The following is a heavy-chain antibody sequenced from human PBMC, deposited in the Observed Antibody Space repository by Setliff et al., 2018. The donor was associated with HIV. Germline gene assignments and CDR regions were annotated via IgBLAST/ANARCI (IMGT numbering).Heavy chain of an antibody. J-gene: IGHJ5*02. CDR1: GGSINRIDYY. CDR3: AKHDFGEGSCFDP. Sequence: PSETLSLTCTVSGGSINRIDYYWGWIRQSPGKGLEWIGNVYYDGTTYYNPSLKSRVTLSVDTSKNQFSLELSSVTASDTAVYYCAKHDFGEGSCFDPWGQGTPVTVSS. D-gene: IGHD3-16*01. V-gene: IGHV4-39*01. CDR2: VYYDGTT.